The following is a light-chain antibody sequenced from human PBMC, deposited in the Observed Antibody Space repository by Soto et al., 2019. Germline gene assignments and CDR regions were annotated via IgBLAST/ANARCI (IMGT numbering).Light chain of an antibody. CDR1: SSDVGDYNY. J-gene: IGLJ2*01. CDR3: SSYAGSNIIV. V-gene: IGLV2-8*01. CDR2: EVS. Sequence: QSALTQPPSAAGSPGQSVTISCTGTSSDVGDYNYVSWYQQYPGKAPKLMIYEVSKRPSGVPDRFSGSKSGNTASLTVSGLHAEAEADYSCSSYAGSNIIVFGGGTKLTVL.